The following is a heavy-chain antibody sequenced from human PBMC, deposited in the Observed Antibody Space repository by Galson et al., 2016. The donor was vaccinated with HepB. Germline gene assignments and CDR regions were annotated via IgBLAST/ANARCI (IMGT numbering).Heavy chain of an antibody. CDR1: GFTVSSTY. CDR2: IYSGGRK. D-gene: IGHD3-10*01. V-gene: IGHV3-53*01. J-gene: IGHJ6*02. Sequence: SLRLSCAASGFTVSSTYMTWVRQPPGKGLEWVSIIYSGGRKYYADSLKGRFTISRDNSKNTLLPEMNSLTADDTAVYYCARVGAVRAEEGLDVWGHGTTVTVSS. CDR3: ARVGAVRAEEGLDV.